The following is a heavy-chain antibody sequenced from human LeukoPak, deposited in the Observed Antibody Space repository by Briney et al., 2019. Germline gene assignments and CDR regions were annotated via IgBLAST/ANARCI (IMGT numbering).Heavy chain of an antibody. D-gene: IGHD5-24*01. V-gene: IGHV3-21*01. CDR2: ISSSSSYI. CDR1: AFIFSGHW. CDR3: ARVRRSDKYFDY. Sequence: GGSLRLSCEASAFIFSGHWLNWVRQAPGKGLEWVSSISSSSSYIYYADSVKGRFTISRDNAKNSLYLQMNSLRAEDTAVYYCARVRRSDKYFDYWGQGTLVTVSS. J-gene: IGHJ4*02.